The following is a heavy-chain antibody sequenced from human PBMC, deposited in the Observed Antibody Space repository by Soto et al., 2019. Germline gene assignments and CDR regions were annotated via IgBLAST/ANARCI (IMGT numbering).Heavy chain of an antibody. CDR1: VDAISSYA. V-gene: IGHV1-69*01. D-gene: IGHD3-3*01. Sequence: SPVKGSCKAFVDAISSYAISWVRQTTGQGLEWMGGIIPIFGTANYAQKFQGRVTITADESTSTAYMELSSLRSEDTAVYYCARDLGRFLVWLPITALSGYYYGMDVWGQGTTITVSS. J-gene: IGHJ6*02. CDR2: IIPIFGTA. CDR3: ARDLGRFLVWLPITALSGYYYGMDV.